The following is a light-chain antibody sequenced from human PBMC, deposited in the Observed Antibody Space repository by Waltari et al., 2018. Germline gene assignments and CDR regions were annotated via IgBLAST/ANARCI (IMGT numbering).Light chain of an antibody. Sequence: QSALTQPASVSGSPGQSVTIFCAGTSNAAVGYTSVSWYQEHPGQAPRVIIYDGSDRPSGVSDRFSGSKSGNTASLTISGLQAEDEADYYCSSQSSNDVVLFGGGTKLTVL. CDR2: DGS. CDR1: SNAAVGYTS. CDR3: SSQSSNDVVL. J-gene: IGLJ2*01. V-gene: IGLV2-14*01.